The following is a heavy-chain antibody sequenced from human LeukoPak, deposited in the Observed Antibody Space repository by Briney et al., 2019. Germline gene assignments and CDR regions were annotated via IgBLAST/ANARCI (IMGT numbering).Heavy chain of an antibody. J-gene: IGHJ4*02. CDR2: IYYSGST. D-gene: IGHD4-17*01. CDR1: GGSISSGDYY. Sequence: SQTLSLTCTVSGGSISSGDYYWRWIRQPPGKGLEWIGYIYYSGSTYYNPSLKSRLTISVDTSKNQFSLKLSSVTAADTAVYYCARVEDYGVKGVPGYFDYRGQGTLVTVSS. V-gene: IGHV4-30-4*01. CDR3: ARVEDYGVKGVPGYFDY.